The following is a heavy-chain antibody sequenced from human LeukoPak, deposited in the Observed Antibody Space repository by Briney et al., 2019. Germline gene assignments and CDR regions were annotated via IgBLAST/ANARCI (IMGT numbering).Heavy chain of an antibody. CDR2: ISAYNGNT. J-gene: IGHJ6*02. D-gene: IGHD5-18*01. V-gene: IGHV1-18*01. CDR1: GYTFTSYG. Sequence: ASVKVSCKASGYTFTSYGISWVRQAPGQGLEWMGWISAYNGNTNYAQKLQGRVTMTTDTSTSTAYMELRSLRSDDTAVYYCAREGAMVRQLSYYYYDMDVWGQGTTVTVSS. CDR3: AREGAMVRQLSYYYYDMDV.